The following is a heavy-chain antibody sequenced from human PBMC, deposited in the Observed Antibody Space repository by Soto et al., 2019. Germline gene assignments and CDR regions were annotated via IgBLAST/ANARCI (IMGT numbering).Heavy chain of an antibody. Sequence: EVQLVESGGGLVKPGGSLRLSCAASGFTFSSYSMNWVRQAPGKGLEWVSSISSSSSYIYYADSVKGRFTISRDNAKNSQDLQMNSLRAEDTAVYYCARDTYFYGSGSYGPWGQGTLVTVSS. CDR2: ISSSSSYI. CDR3: ARDTYFYGSGSYGP. J-gene: IGHJ5*02. V-gene: IGHV3-21*01. CDR1: GFTFSSYS. D-gene: IGHD3-10*01.